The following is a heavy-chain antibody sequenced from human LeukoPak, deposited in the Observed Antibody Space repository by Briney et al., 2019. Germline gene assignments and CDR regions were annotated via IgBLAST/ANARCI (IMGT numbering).Heavy chain of an antibody. Sequence: GGFLRLSCAASGFTFSSYAMHWVRQAPGKGLEWVAVISYDGSNKYYADSVKGRFTISRDNSKNTLYLQMNSLRAEDTAVYYCARAQGYYPKGQDYWGQGTLVTVSS. CDR1: GFTFSSYA. J-gene: IGHJ4*02. D-gene: IGHD3-22*01. V-gene: IGHV3-30*04. CDR2: ISYDGSNK. CDR3: ARAQGYYPKGQDY.